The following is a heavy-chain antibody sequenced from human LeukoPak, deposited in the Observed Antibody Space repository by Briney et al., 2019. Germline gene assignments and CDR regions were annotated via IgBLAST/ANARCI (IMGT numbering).Heavy chain of an antibody. D-gene: IGHD4/OR15-4a*01. CDR3: AREVPYDY. CDR1: GFTFSSLA. CDR2: ISSSGSTI. V-gene: IGHV3-48*03. J-gene: IGHJ4*02. Sequence: GGSLRLSCAASGFTFSSLAMNWVRQAPGKGLEWISYISSSGSTIYYADSVNVRFTISRDNAKNSLYLQMNSLRADDTAVYYCAREVPYDYWGQGNMVTVSS.